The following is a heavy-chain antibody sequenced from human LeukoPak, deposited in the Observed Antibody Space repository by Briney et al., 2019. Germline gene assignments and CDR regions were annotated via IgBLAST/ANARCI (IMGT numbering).Heavy chain of an antibody. J-gene: IGHJ5*02. V-gene: IGHV1-18*01. CDR3: ARDPSNSSGWRTWFDP. Sequence: ASVKVSCKASGYTFTSYGISWVRQAPGQGLEWMGWISAYNGDTNYAQKFQGRVTMTKDTSTSTAYMELRRLRSDDTAVYYCARDPSNSSGWRTWFDPWGQGTLVTVSS. CDR2: ISAYNGDT. D-gene: IGHD6-19*01. CDR1: GYTFTSYG.